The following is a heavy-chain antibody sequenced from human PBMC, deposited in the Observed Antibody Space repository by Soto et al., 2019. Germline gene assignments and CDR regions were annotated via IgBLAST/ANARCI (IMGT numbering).Heavy chain of an antibody. D-gene: IGHD1-26*01. Sequence: EVQLVESGGGLVEPGGSIRLSCVASGFTFTKAYMTWVRQAPGKGLEWVGRIKGSHAGGTTDYATSVKGRFTISRDDSKNTLYLQMNSLKTEDTSVYYCATAGGYPGSNFYGAYWGQGTLVTVSS. V-gene: IGHV3-15*01. CDR2: IKGSHAGGTT. CDR3: ATAGGYPGSNFYGAY. CDR1: GFTFTKAY. J-gene: IGHJ4*02.